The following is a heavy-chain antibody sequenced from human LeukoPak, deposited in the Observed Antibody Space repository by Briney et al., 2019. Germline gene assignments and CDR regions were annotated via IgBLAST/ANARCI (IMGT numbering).Heavy chain of an antibody. J-gene: IGHJ5*02. CDR3: ARVGFWSGYYSWFDP. Sequence: SETLSLTCTVSGGSISSYYWSWIRQPPGKGLEWIGYMYNSGSTNYNPSLKSRVTISVDTSKNQLPLKLSSVTAADTAVYYCARVGFWSGYYSWFDPWGQGTLVTVSS. CDR1: GGSISSYY. CDR2: MYNSGST. V-gene: IGHV4-59*01. D-gene: IGHD3-3*01.